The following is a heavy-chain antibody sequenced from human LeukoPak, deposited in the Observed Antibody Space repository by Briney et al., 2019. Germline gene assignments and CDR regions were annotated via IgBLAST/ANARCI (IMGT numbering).Heavy chain of an antibody. J-gene: IGHJ5*02. V-gene: IGHV3-23*01. Sequence: GGSLRLSCAASGFTFSSYAMSWVRQAPGKGLEWVSAISGSGGSTYYADSVKGRFTISRDNSKNTLYLQMNSLRAEDTAVYYCAMPFMVRGVMGWFDPWGQGTLVTVSS. CDR3: AMPFMVRGVMGWFDP. CDR2: ISGSGGST. CDR1: GFTFSSYA. D-gene: IGHD3-10*01.